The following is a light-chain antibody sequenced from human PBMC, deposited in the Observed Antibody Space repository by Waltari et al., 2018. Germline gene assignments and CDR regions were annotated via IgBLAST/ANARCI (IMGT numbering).Light chain of an antibody. CDR2: DVS. CDR3: SSYTSSSIVV. CDR1: SSDVGGYNY. J-gene: IGLJ2*01. V-gene: IGLV2-14*01. Sequence: QSALTQPASVSGSPGQSLTIPCTGNSSDVGGYNYVSWYQQHPGKDPKLMIYDVSNRPSGVSNRFSGSKSGNTASLTISGLQAEDEADYYCSSYTSSSIVVFGGGTKLTVL.